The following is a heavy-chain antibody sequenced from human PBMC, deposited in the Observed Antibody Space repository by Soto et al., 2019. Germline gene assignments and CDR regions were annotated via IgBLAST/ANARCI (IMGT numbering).Heavy chain of an antibody. CDR3: ARDRGAVTGQYFDY. Sequence: QVQLEQSGGGLVKPGGSLRLSCAASGFTFSAVYMSWIRQAPNKGLEYISYISSSGTSANYADSVKGRFTISRDNAKNSQYLQINSLRAEDTAVYYCARDRGAVTGQYFDYWGQGALVTVS. J-gene: IGHJ4*02. D-gene: IGHD6-19*01. V-gene: IGHV3-11*05. CDR1: GFTFSAVY. CDR2: ISSSGTSA.